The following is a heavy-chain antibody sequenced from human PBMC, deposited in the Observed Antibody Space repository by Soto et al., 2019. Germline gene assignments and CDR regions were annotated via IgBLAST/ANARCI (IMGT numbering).Heavy chain of an antibody. CDR3: ATYDYGGNSGRVGAFDI. V-gene: IGHV4-31*03. J-gene: IGHJ3*02. CDR2: IYYSGST. Sequence: QVQLQESGPGLVKPSQTLSLTCTVSGGSISSGGYYWSWIRQHPGKGLEWIGYIYYSGSTYYNPSLKSRVTISVDTSKNQFSLKLSSVNAADTAVYYCATYDYGGNSGRVGAFDIWGQGTMVTGSS. D-gene: IGHD4-17*01. CDR1: GGSISSGGYY.